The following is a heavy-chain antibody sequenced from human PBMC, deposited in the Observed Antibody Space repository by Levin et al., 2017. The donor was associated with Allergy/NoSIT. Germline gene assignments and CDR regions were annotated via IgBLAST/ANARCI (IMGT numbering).Heavy chain of an antibody. CDR3: ARGSHSSSYFQH. CDR2: IYYSGST. J-gene: IGHJ1*01. CDR1: GGSISSYY. V-gene: IGHV4-59*01. Sequence: SETLSLTCIVSGGSISSYYWSWIRQPPGKGLECIGYIYYSGSTNYNPSLKSRVTMSVDTSKNQFSLKLNSVTAADTAVYYCARGSHSSSYFQHWGQGTLVTVSS. D-gene: IGHD6-6*01.